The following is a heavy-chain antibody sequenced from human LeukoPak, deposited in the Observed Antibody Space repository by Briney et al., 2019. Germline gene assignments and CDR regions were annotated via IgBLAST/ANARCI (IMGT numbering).Heavy chain of an antibody. CDR1: GYTFTSYD. J-gene: IGHJ3*02. V-gene: IGHV1-8*03. D-gene: IGHD3-10*01. CDR3: ARGLRRGFGELFYAFDI. CDR2: MNPNSGNT. Sequence: ASVKVSCKAYGYTFTSYDINWVRQATGQGLEWMGWMNPNSGNTGYAQKFQGRVTITRNTSISTAYMELSSLRSEDTAVYYCARGLRRGFGELFYAFDIWGQGTMVTVSS.